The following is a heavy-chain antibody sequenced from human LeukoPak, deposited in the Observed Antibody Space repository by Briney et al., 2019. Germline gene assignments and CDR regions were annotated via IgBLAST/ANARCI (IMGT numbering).Heavy chain of an antibody. CDR3: ARDPGGGYGSGIDY. D-gene: IGHD3-10*01. J-gene: IGHJ4*02. Sequence: GGSLRLSCAASGFTFSSYSMSWVRQAPGKGLEWVSVIYSGGSTYYADSVKGRFTISRDNSKNTLYLQMNSLRAEDTAVYYCARDPGGGYGSGIDYWGQGTLVTVSS. CDR1: GFTFSSYS. CDR2: IYSGGST. V-gene: IGHV3-53*01.